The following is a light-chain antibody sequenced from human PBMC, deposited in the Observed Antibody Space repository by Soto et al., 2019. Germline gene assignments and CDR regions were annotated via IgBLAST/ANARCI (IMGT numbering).Light chain of an antibody. CDR1: QSVSSSY. Sequence: EIVLTQSPGTLSLSPGERATLSCRASQSVSSSYLAWYQQKPGQAPRLLIYSASSRATDIPDRFSGSGSGTYFTLTIGRLEPEDFAVYYCQQYGSSPPRFTFGPGTRVDIK. CDR2: SAS. CDR3: QQYGSSPPRFT. V-gene: IGKV3-20*01. J-gene: IGKJ3*01.